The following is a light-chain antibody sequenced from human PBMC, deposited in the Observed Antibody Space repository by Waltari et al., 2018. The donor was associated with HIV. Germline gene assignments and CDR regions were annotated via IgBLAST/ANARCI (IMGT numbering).Light chain of an antibody. V-gene: IGKV1-39*01. J-gene: IGKJ1*01. CDR2: DAS. CDR3: QQSHVTPRT. Sequence: DIQMTQSPSSLSASVGDRVTITCRASQSISTYLNWYQQKPGKAPKVLIYDASSLQSGVPSRFSGSGSETDFTLIISSLQPEDFATYYCQQSHVTPRTFGQGTKVEIK. CDR1: QSISTY.